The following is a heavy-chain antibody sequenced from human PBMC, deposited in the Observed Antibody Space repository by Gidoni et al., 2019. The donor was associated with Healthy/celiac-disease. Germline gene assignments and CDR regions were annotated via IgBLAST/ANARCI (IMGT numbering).Heavy chain of an antibody. D-gene: IGHD3-22*01. CDR3: ARDRIYYYDSSGHAGDYYYGMDV. CDR1: GFTGSSNY. V-gene: IGHV3-66*01. Sequence: EVQLVESGGGLVQPGGSLRLSCAASGFTGSSNYMSWVRQAPGKGLEWVLVIYSGGSTYYADSVKGRFTISIDNSKNTLYHQRNSLRAEDTAVYYCARDRIYYYDSSGHAGDYYYGMDVWGQGTTVTFSS. J-gene: IGHJ6*02. CDR2: IYSGGST.